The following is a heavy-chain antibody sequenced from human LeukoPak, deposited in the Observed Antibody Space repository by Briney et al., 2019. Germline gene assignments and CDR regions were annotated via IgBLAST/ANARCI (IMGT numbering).Heavy chain of an antibody. CDR1: GYTFTSYD. Sequence: ASVKVSCKASGYTFTSYDINWVRQAPGQGLEWMGWMNPNSGNTGYAQKVQGRVTMTRNTSISTAYMELSSLRSEATAVYYCARIYYGGHAYSGQGTLVTVSS. CDR2: MNPNSGNT. D-gene: IGHD4-23*01. CDR3: ARIYYGGHAY. V-gene: IGHV1-8*01. J-gene: IGHJ4*02.